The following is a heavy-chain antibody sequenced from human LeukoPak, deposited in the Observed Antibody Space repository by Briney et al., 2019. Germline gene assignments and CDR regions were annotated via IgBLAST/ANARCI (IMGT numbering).Heavy chain of an antibody. Sequence: PGGSLRLSCAASGFTFSSYWMSWVRQAPGKGLEWVANIKQDGSEKYYVDSVKGRFTISRDNAKNSLYLQMNSLRAEDTAVYYCARDLYHENYYYHYMDVWGKGTTVTVSS. CDR3: ARDLYHENYYYHYMDV. D-gene: IGHD2-2*01. V-gene: IGHV3-7*01. CDR1: GFTFSSYW. CDR2: IKQDGSEK. J-gene: IGHJ6*03.